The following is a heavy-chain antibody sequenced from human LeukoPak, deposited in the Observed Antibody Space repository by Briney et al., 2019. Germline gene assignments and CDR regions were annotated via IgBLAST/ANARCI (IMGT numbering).Heavy chain of an antibody. Sequence: GGSLRLSCVASGFTFSTYWMAWVRQSPGKGLEWVANINQDGSEKNYVDSVKGRFTISRDNAKNSLCLQMHSLRAEDTAVYYCARDRGYSTFDMWGQGTMVTVSS. CDR1: GFTFSTYW. J-gene: IGHJ3*02. CDR3: ARDRGYSTFDM. CDR2: INQDGSEK. V-gene: IGHV3-7*05. D-gene: IGHD5-18*01.